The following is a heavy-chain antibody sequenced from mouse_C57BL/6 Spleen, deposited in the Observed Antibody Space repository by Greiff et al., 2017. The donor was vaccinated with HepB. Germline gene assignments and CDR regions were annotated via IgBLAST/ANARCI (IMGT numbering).Heavy chain of an antibody. V-gene: IGHV1-50*01. J-gene: IGHJ2*01. CDR1: GYTFTSYC. CDR2: IDPSDSYT. CDR3: ARGGNYYY. Sequence: QVQLQQPGAELVKPGASVKLSCKASGYTFTSYCMQWVKQRPGQGLEWIGEIDPSDSYTNYNQKFKGKATLTVDTSSSTAYMQLSSLTSEDSAVYYCARGGNYYYWGQGTTLTVSS. D-gene: IGHD2-1*01.